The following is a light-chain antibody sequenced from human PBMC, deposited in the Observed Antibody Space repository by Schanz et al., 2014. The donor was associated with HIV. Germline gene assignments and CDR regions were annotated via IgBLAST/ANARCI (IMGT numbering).Light chain of an antibody. CDR3: QQYNNWPYT. Sequence: EIVLTQSPGTLSLSPGERATLSCRASQSVSNSYLAWYQQKSGQAPRLLIYAASSRATGIPDRFSGSGSGTVFTLTISRLEPEDFAVFYCQQYNNWPYTFGQGTKLEIK. CDR2: AAS. CDR1: QSVSNSY. V-gene: IGKV3-20*01. J-gene: IGKJ2*01.